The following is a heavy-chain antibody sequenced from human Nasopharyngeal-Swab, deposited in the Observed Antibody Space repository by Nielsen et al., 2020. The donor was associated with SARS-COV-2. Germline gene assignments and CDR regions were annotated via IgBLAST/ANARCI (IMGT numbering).Heavy chain of an antibody. J-gene: IGHJ6*02. CDR3: AKDRRIAARSYYYGMDV. V-gene: IGHV3-48*01. CDR2: ISSSSGTI. D-gene: IGHD6-6*01. CDR1: GFPFNTYS. Sequence: GGSLRLSCAASGFPFNTYSMNWVRQAPGKGLEWVSYISSSSGTIYYADSVQGRFTISRDNSKNTLYLQMNSLRAEDTAVYYCAKDRRIAARSYYYGMDVWGQGTTVTVSS.